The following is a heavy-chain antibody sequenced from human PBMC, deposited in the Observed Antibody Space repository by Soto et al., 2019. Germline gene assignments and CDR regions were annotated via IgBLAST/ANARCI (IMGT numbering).Heavy chain of an antibody. D-gene: IGHD6-19*01. CDR2: IIPIFGTA. J-gene: IGHJ4*02. CDR1: GGTFSSYA. V-gene: IGHV1-69*01. Sequence: QVQLVQSGAEVKKPGSSVKVSCKASGGTFSSYAISWGRQAPGQGLEWMGGIIPIFGTANYTQKFQGRVTITADEATNTAYMELSSLRSEDTAVYYCAREGIAVAGIDYWGQGTLGTASS. CDR3: AREGIAVAGIDY.